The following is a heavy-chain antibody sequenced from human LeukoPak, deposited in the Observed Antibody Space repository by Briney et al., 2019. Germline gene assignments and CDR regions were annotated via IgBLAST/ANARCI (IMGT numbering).Heavy chain of an antibody. CDR2: ISGSGGRT. J-gene: IGHJ4*02. D-gene: IGHD6-13*01. CDR1: GFIFSNYD. V-gene: IGHV3-23*01. CDR3: AKGLESSIWYTLIDN. Sequence: GGSLRLSCAASGFIFSNYDMRLVRQAPGKGLEWISGISGSGGRTFYAYSVKGRFTISRDNSKNTLHLQMNSLRADDTAVYYCAKGLESSIWYTLIDNWGQGTLVTVSS.